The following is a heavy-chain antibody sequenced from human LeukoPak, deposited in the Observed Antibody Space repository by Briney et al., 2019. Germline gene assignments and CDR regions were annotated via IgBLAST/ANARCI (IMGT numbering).Heavy chain of an antibody. CDR3: ATDFYYGSGNYPDY. CDR2: INPNSGGT. Sequence: ASVKVSCKASGYSFTGYYMYWVRQAPGQGLEWMGWINPNSGGTNYAHKFQGRVTMTRDTSISTAYMELSSLRSDDTAVYYCATDFYYGSGNYPDYWGQGTPVTAPS. V-gene: IGHV1-2*02. J-gene: IGHJ4*02. D-gene: IGHD3-10*01. CDR1: GYSFTGYY.